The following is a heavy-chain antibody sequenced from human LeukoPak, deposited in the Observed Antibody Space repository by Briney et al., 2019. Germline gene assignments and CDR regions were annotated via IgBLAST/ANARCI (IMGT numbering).Heavy chain of an antibody. D-gene: IGHD1-1*01. V-gene: IGHV3-48*03. J-gene: IGHJ3*02. CDR3: ARDSQFNSLDI. Sequence: QPGGSLRLSCAASGFTFSSYDMNWVRQAPGKGLEWVSFIRSSADTVYYTDSVKGRFTISRDNAKNSLYLQMNSLRAEDTAVYYCARDSQFNSLDIWGQGKMVTVSS. CDR2: IRSSADTV. CDR1: GFTFSSYD.